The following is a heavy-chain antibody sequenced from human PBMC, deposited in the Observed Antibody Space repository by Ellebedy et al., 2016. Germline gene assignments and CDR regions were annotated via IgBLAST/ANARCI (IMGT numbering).Heavy chain of an antibody. V-gene: IGHV1-69*04. CDR3: AGTDGDDYYGMDV. CDR2: IIPILGIA. Sequence: SVKVSXXASGGTFSSYAISWVRQAPGQGLEWMGRIIPILGIANYAQKFQGRVTITADKSTSTAYMELSSLRSEDTAVYYCAGTDGDDYYGMDVWGQGTTVTVSS. CDR1: GGTFSSYA. D-gene: IGHD2-21*02. J-gene: IGHJ6*02.